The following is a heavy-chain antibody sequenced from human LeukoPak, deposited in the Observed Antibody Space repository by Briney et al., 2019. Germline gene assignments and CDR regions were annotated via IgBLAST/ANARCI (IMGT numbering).Heavy chain of an antibody. J-gene: IGHJ5*02. CDR1: GYSISSGYY. D-gene: IGHD3-3*01. CDR3: ARLTTTIFLNWFDP. CDR2: IYHSGST. V-gene: IGHV4-38-2*01. Sequence: SETLSLTCAVSGYSISSGYYWGWIRQPPGKGLEWIGSIYHSGSTYYNPSLKSRVTISVDTSKNQFSLKLSSVTAADTAVYYCARLTTTIFLNWFDPWRQGTLVTVSS.